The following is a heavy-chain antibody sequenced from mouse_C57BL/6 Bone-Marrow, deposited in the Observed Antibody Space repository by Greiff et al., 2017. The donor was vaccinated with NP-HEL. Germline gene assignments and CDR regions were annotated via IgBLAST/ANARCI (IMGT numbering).Heavy chain of an antibody. CDR2: IYPSDSET. D-gene: IGHD1-1*01. CDR3: ASGSYYGSSDWYFDV. J-gene: IGHJ1*03. Sequence: QVHVKQPGAELVRPGSSVKLSCKASGYTFTSYWMDWVKQRPGQGLEWIGNIYPSDSETHYNQKFKDKATLTVDKSSSTAYMQLSSLTSEDSAVYYCASGSYYGSSDWYFDVWGTGTTVTVSS. V-gene: IGHV1-61*01. CDR1: GYTFTSYW.